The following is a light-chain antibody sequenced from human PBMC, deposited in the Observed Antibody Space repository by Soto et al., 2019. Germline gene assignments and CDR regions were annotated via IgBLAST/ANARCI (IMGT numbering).Light chain of an antibody. J-gene: IGLJ3*02. CDR2: STN. Sequence: QTVVTQEPSCSVSPGGTVTLTCGLSSGSVSTSYYPSWYQQTPGQAPRTLIYSTNTRSSGVPDRFSGSILGNKAALTITGAHADDESDYYCVLYMGSGIWVFGGGTKVTVL. CDR1: SGSVSTSYY. V-gene: IGLV8-61*01. CDR3: VLYMGSGIWV.